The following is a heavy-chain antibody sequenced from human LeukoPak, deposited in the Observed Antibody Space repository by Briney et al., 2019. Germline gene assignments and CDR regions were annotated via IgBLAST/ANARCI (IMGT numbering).Heavy chain of an antibody. CDR1: GFTFSSYW. CDR3: ARHLTGTYSRDAAFDI. CDR2: INSDGYSP. D-gene: IGHD1-26*01. Sequence: GGSLRLSCAASGFTFSSYWMHWVRQAPGKGLVWVSRINSDGYSPTYADSVRGRFTISRDNVKNMLYLQMNSLRAEDTAVYYCARHLTGTYSRDAAFDIWSRGTMVTVSS. J-gene: IGHJ3*02. V-gene: IGHV3-74*01.